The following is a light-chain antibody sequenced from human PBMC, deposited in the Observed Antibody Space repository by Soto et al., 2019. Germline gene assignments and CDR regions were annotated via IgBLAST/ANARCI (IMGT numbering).Light chain of an antibody. CDR3: QQYNDNWT. CDR2: KAS. J-gene: IGKJ1*01. CDR1: QSISSW. V-gene: IGKV1-5*03. Sequence: DIQMTQSPSTMSASVGDRVTITCRASQSISSWLAWYQQKPGTAPKLLIYKASTLRSGVPSRFSGSGSGTEFTLTINSLQPDDSATYYCQQYNDNWTFGQGTKVDIK.